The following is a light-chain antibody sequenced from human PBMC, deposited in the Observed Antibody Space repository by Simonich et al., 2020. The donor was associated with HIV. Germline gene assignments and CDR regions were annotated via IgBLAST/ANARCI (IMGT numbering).Light chain of an antibody. J-gene: IGKJ1*01. Sequence: DIVMTQSPDSLAVSLGERATINCKSSQSVLYSSNNKNYLTWYQQKPGQPPKLLIYWAPTRESGVPDRFSGSGSGTDFTLTISSLQAEDVAVYYCQQYYITPHTFGQGTKVEIK. CDR2: WAP. CDR3: QQYYITPHT. V-gene: IGKV4-1*01. CDR1: QSVLYSSNNKNY.